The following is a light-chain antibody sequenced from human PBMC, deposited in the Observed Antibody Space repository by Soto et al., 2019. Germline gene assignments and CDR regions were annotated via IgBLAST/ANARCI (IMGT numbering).Light chain of an antibody. CDR3: QQYDDWPWT. Sequence: EIVMTQSPATLSVSPGERATLSCRASRNVGSKLAWYMQKPGQSPRLLISGASTRAADFPARFSGSGSGTEFILTISSLKSEDFAFYYCQQYDDWPWTFGQGTKVEIK. V-gene: IGKV3-15*01. J-gene: IGKJ1*01. CDR1: RNVGSK. CDR2: GAS.